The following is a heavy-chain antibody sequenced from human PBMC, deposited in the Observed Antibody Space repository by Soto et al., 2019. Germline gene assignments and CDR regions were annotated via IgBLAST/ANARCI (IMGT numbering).Heavy chain of an antibody. Sequence: NPSETLSLTCTVSGGSISSGDYYWSWIRQPPGKGLEWIGYIYYSGSTYYNPSLKSRVTISVDTSKNQFSLELSSVTAADTAVYYCARASWYYDSSGYPTRTYDAFDIWGQGTMVTVSS. CDR2: IYYSGST. J-gene: IGHJ3*02. D-gene: IGHD3-22*01. CDR3: ARASWYYDSSGYPTRTYDAFDI. V-gene: IGHV4-30-4*01. CDR1: GGSISSGDYY.